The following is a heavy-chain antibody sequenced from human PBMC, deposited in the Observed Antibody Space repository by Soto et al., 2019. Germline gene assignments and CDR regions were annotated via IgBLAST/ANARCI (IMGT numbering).Heavy chain of an antibody. Sequence: PSETLSLTCDVSSVSITSSNWWTWVRQPPGKGLEWLGKISHSGTVNYNATLRSRVTISDDKPKNQLSLKLMSVTAADTAVYYCARDYDGFDYWGPGILVTVSS. CDR2: ISHSGTV. V-gene: IGHV4-4*02. CDR1: SVSITSSNW. D-gene: IGHD3-16*01. CDR3: ARDYDGFDY. J-gene: IGHJ4*02.